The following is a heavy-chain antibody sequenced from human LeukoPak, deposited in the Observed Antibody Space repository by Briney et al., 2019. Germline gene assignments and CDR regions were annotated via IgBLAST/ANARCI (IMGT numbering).Heavy chain of an antibody. CDR3: IVSATARGGVDY. CDR1: GFTFSSYT. CDR2: IKQDGSEK. V-gene: IGHV3-7*01. Sequence: GGSLRLSCAASGFTFSSYTMSWVRQAPGKGLEWVANIKQDGSEKYYVDSVKGRFTISRDNAKNSLYLQMNSLRAEDTAVYYCIVSATARGGVDYWGQGTLVTVSS. J-gene: IGHJ4*02. D-gene: IGHD2-15*01.